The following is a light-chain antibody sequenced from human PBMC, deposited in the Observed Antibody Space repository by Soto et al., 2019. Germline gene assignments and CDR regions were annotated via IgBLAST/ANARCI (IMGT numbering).Light chain of an antibody. Sequence: EIVMTQSPATLSGSRGERGTLSCRASQSVSNSYLAWYQQRPGQAPRLLVYHASSRATGIPDRFSGSGSGTDFTLTISGLEHEDFAVFYCQQYANSPITFGQGTRM. J-gene: IGKJ5*01. CDR3: QQYANSPIT. CDR2: HAS. V-gene: IGKV3-20*01. CDR1: QSVSNSY.